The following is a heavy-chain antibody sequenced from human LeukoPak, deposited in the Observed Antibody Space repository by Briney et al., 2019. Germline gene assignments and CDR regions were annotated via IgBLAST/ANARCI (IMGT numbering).Heavy chain of an antibody. CDR1: GFTFSSYA. D-gene: IGHD3-22*01. CDR2: ISGSGGST. Sequence: GGTLRLSCAASGFTFSSYAMSWVRQAPGKGLEWVSVISGSGGSTYYADSVKGRLTISRDNSKSTLYLQMNSLRAEDTAVYYCAKGGLVHAFDIWGQGTMVTVSS. J-gene: IGHJ3*02. V-gene: IGHV3-23*01. CDR3: AKGGLVHAFDI.